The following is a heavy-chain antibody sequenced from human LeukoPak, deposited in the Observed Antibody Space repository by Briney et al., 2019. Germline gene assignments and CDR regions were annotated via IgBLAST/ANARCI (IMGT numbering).Heavy chain of an antibody. CDR1: GFAVSSRY. Sequence: GGSLRLSCAASGFAVSSRYMNWVRQAPGKGLEWVTVIYLDGRADYADSVKGRFTISSDNSKNTVYLQMNSLKDEDTAVYYCARDAETSLANWGQGTLVTVSP. V-gene: IGHV3-66*01. CDR2: IYLDGRA. CDR3: ARDAETSLAN. J-gene: IGHJ4*02. D-gene: IGHD5-24*01.